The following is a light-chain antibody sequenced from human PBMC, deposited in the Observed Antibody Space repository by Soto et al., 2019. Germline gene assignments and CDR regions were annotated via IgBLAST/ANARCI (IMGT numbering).Light chain of an antibody. CDR2: GAS. CDR1: QSVSSSY. J-gene: IGKJ1*01. Sequence: EIVLTQSPGTLSLSPGERPTLACRPSQSVSSSYLAWYQPKPGQAPRLLIYGASSRATGIPDRFSGSGSGTDFTLTSSRLEPEDFAVYYCQQYGSSPTTFGQGTKVDIK. V-gene: IGKV3-20*01. CDR3: QQYGSSPTT.